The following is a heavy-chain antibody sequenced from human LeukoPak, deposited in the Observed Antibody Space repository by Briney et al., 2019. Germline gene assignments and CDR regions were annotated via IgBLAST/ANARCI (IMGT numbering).Heavy chain of an antibody. D-gene: IGHD6-6*01. CDR1: GFTFSTYY. CDR2: ITGSSSYI. V-gene: IGHV3-21*01. CDR3: ASGFSSSPYFDY. J-gene: IGHJ4*02. Sequence: GGSLRLSCAASGFTFSTYYMNWVRQAPGKGLEWVSFITGSSSYIYYTDSVEGRFTISRDNAKNSLFLQMNSLRDEDTAVYYCASGFSSSPYFDYWGQGTLVTVSS.